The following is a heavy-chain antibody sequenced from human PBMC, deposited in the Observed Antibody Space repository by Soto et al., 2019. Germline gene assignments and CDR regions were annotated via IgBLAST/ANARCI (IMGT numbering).Heavy chain of an antibody. V-gene: IGHV4-34*01. D-gene: IGHD4-4*01. CDR3: ARVRLTTSLTYRYYYGMDV. J-gene: IGHJ6*02. CDR2: INHSGST. Sequence: SETLSLTCAVYGGSFSGYYWSWIRQPPGKGLEWIGEINHSGSTNYNPSLKSRVTISVDTSKNQFSLKLSSVTAADTAVYYCARVRLTTSLTYRYYYGMDVWGQGTTVTVSS. CDR1: GGSFSGYY.